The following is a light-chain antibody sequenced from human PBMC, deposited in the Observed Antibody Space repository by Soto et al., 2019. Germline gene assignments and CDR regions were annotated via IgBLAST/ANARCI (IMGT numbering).Light chain of an antibody. V-gene: IGKV1-9*01. J-gene: IGKJ5*01. CDR2: DAS. CDR3: QQLNSFPIT. Sequence: DIQLTQSPSFLSASVGDRVTITCRASQGISSFLAWYQQKPGRAPKLLIYDASTLQSGVPSRFSGSGSGTEFTLTISSLQPDDFATYYCQQLNSFPITFGQGTRLEIK. CDR1: QGISSF.